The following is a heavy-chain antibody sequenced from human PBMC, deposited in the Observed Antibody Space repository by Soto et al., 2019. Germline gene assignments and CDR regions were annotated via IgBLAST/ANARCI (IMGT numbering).Heavy chain of an antibody. D-gene: IGHD2-21*01. CDR1: GGSFSGYY. CDR3: ARSARIFDY. J-gene: IGHJ4*02. CDR2: INHSGST. V-gene: IGHV4-34*01. Sequence: SETLSLTCAVYGGSFSGYYWSWIRQPPGKGLEWIGEINHSGSTNYNPSLKSRVTISVDTSKNQFSLKLSSVTAADTAVYYCARSARIFDYWGQGTLATVSS.